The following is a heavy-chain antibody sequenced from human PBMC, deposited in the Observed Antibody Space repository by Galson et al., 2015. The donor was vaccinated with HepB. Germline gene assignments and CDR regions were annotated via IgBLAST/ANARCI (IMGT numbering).Heavy chain of an antibody. Sequence: SVKVSCKASGYTFTNYAIHWVRQAPGQRLEWMGWINAASGGTKYSQKFQDRVTITKDSSANTSYLDLKSLRDEDTAVYYCARSGVLWFGELYPQYNWLDPWGQGTLVTVSS. D-gene: IGHD3-10*01. CDR2: INAASGGT. J-gene: IGHJ5*02. V-gene: IGHV1-3*01. CDR3: ARSGVLWFGELYPQYNWLDP. CDR1: GYTFTNYA.